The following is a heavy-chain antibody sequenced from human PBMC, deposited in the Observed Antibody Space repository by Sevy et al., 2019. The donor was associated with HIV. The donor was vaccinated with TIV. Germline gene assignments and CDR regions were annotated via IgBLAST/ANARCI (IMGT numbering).Heavy chain of an antibody. V-gene: IGHV3-23*01. Sequence: GGSLRLSCVGSGFRFGSQAMSWVRQAPGKGLEWVSGMSGRGDSRGYAHSVKGRFTISRDNSKNTVYLQMNSLTAEDTALYYCAKDVPDQSWYDGVWSATPCFDYWGRGILVTVSS. CDR1: GFRFGSQA. D-gene: IGHD3-3*01. CDR2: MSGRGDSR. CDR3: AKDVPDQSWYDGVWSATPCFDY. J-gene: IGHJ4*01.